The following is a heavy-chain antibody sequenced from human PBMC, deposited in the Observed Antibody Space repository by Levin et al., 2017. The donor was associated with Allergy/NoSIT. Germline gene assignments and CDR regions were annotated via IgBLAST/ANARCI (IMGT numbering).Heavy chain of an antibody. CDR2: ISYDGSNK. J-gene: IGHJ6*03. V-gene: IGHV3-30*18. D-gene: IGHD2-15*01. CDR3: AKDVAVAAGDYYYYYMDV. Sequence: GGSLRLSCAASGFTFSSYGMHWVRQAPGKGLEWVAVISYDGSNKYYADSVKGRFTISRDNSKNTLYLQMNSLRAEDTAVYYCAKDVAVAAGDYYYYYMDVWGQGTTVTVSS. CDR1: GFTFSSYG.